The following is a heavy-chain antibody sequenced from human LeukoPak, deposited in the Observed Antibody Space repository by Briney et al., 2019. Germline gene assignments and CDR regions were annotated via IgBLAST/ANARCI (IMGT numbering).Heavy chain of an antibody. V-gene: IGHV3-48*04. Sequence: GGSLRLSCAASGFTFSTYSMTWVRQAPGKGLEWVSYISSSSSTIYYADSVKGRFTISRDNAKNSLYLQMSSLRAEDTAVYYCARGGTLRTFDYWGQGTLVTVSS. CDR2: ISSSSSTI. J-gene: IGHJ4*02. CDR3: ARGGTLRTFDY. CDR1: GFTFSTYS. D-gene: IGHD3-16*01.